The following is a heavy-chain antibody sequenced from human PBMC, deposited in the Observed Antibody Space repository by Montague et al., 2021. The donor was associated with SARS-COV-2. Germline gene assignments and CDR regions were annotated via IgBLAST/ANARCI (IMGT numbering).Heavy chain of an antibody. Sequence: SETLSLTCAVYGGSFSGYYWSWIRQPPGKGLEWIGEINHSGSTNFNPSLKSRLTISVDTSKSQFSLKVSSVTAADTAVYFCARAPDYDIWAGYLNEGFDFWGQGTLVTVSS. V-gene: IGHV4-34*01. J-gene: IGHJ4*02. CDR2: INHSGST. CDR3: ARAPDYDIWAGYLNEGFDF. D-gene: IGHD3-9*01. CDR1: GGSFSGYY.